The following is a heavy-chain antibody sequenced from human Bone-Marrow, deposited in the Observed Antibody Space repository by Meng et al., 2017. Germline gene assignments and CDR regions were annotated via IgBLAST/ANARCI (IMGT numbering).Heavy chain of an antibody. D-gene: IGHD6-13*01. J-gene: IGHJ4*02. Sequence: GSLRLSCAVYGGSFSGYYWSWIRQPPGKGLEWIGYIYYSGSTNYNPSLKSRVTISVDTSKNQFSLKLSSVTAADTAVYYCARVGVIAAAADYFDYWGQGTLVTVSS. CDR1: GGSFSGYY. CDR3: ARVGVIAAAADYFDY. CDR2: IYYSGST. V-gene: IGHV4-59*01.